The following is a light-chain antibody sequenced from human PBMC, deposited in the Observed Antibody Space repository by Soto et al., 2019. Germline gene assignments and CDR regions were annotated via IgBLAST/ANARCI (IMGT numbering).Light chain of an antibody. V-gene: IGKV1-5*03. CDR2: KAS. CDR1: QSISSW. J-gene: IGKJ1*01. CDR3: QQYNSYST. Sequence: DIQMTQSPSTLSASVGDRVTITCRASQSISSWLAWYKQKPGKAPKLLIYKASSLESGVPSRFSGSGSGTEFTLTISSLKPDDFATYYCQQYNSYSTFGQGTKVEIK.